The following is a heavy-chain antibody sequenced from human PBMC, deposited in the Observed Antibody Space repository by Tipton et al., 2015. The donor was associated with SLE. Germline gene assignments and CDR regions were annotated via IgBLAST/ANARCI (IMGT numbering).Heavy chain of an antibody. CDR2: IYYSGST. CDR3: ARETGEWFDP. Sequence: TLSLTCTVSGGSISSYYWSWIRQPPGKGLEWIGYIYYSGSTNYNPSLKSRVTISVDTSKNQSSLKLSSVTAADTAVYYCARETGEWFDPWGQGTLVTVSS. J-gene: IGHJ5*02. D-gene: IGHD3-16*01. CDR1: GGSISSYY. V-gene: IGHV4-59*01.